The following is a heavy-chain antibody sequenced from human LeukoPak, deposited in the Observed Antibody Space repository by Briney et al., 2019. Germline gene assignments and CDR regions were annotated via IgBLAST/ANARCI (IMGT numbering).Heavy chain of an antibody. CDR2: IYHSGST. CDR1: GYSISSGYY. Sequence: SETLSLTCIVSGYSISSGYYWGWIRQPPGKGLEWIGSIYHSGSTYYNPSLKSRVTISVDTSKNQFSLKLSSVTAADTAVYYCARDGRSSSIDYWGQGTLVTVSS. J-gene: IGHJ4*02. CDR3: ARDGRSSSIDY. V-gene: IGHV4-38-2*02. D-gene: IGHD6-6*01.